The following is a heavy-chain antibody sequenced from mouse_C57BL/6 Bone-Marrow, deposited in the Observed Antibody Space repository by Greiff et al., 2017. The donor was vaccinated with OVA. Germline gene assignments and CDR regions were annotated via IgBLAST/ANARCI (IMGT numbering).Heavy chain of an antibody. CDR2: IYPGDGDT. CDR1: GYAFSSSW. J-gene: IGHJ2*01. CDR3: ARHEDGYYASYFDY. D-gene: IGHD2-3*01. Sequence: QVKLQQSGPELVKPGASVKISCKASGYAFSSSWMHWVQQRPGKGLEWIGRIYPGDGDTNYNGKFKGKATLPADKSSSTAYMQLISLTSEDSAVYVCARHEDGYYASYFDYWGQGTTLTVSS. V-gene: IGHV1-82*01.